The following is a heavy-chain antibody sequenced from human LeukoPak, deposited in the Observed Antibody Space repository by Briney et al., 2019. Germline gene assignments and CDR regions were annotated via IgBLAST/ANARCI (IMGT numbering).Heavy chain of an antibody. Sequence: SETLSLTRTVSGGSISSYYWSWIRQPPGKGLEWIGYIYYSGSTNYNPSLKSRVTISVDTSKNQFSLKLSSVTAADTAVYYCARGGWLSYYYYYGMDVWGQGTTVTVSS. V-gene: IGHV4-59*01. CDR1: GGSISSYY. J-gene: IGHJ6*02. D-gene: IGHD3-9*01. CDR3: ARGGWLSYYYYYGMDV. CDR2: IYYSGST.